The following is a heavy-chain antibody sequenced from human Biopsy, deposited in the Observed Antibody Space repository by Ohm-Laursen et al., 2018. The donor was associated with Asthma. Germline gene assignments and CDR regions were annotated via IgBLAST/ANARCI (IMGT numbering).Heavy chain of an antibody. J-gene: IGHJ4*02. V-gene: IGHV3-30*18. CDR3: AKRRGYSDLTDFDL. Sequence: SLRLSCTASGFSFSNFAIHWVRQAPGKGLEWVAGVSYDGGVVHYADSMKGKCTISRDNAKRTLYLQMNRLRTDDTAVYFCAKRRGYSDLTDFDLWGQGTLVTVSS. CDR1: GFSFSNFA. D-gene: IGHD3-3*01. CDR2: VSYDGGVV.